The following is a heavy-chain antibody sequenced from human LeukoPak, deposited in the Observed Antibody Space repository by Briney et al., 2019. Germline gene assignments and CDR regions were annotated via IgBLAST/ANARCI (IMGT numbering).Heavy chain of an antibody. J-gene: IGHJ4*02. V-gene: IGHV3-23*01. CDR1: GFTSSSYA. Sequence: GGSLRLSCVVSGFTSSSYAMSWVRQAPGKGLEWVSAISSSGGSTYYADSVKGRFSISRDNSKNTLYLQMNSLRDEDTAVYYCAKDPGYSYGYYFDYWGQGTLVTVSS. CDR3: AKDPGYSYGYYFDY. CDR2: ISSSGGST. D-gene: IGHD5-18*01.